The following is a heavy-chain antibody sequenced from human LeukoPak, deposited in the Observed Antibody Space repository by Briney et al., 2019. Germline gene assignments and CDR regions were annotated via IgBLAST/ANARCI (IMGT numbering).Heavy chain of an antibody. CDR2: IRDDGSDK. CDR3: VRHTRRSPGDY. Sequence: GGSLRLSCAASGFTFSSYWMTWVRQAPGKGLEWMANIRDDGSDKYYVDSVKGRFTISRDNAQNTLLLQMDSLRVEDTAVYYCVRHTRRSPGDYWGQGTLATVS. D-gene: IGHD1-26*01. V-gene: IGHV3-7*01. CDR1: GFTFSSYW. J-gene: IGHJ4*02.